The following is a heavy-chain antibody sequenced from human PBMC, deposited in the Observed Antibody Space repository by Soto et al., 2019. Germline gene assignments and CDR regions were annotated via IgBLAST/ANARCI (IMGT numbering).Heavy chain of an antibody. V-gene: IGHV1-46*02. Sequence: GASVKVSCKASGYIFNSLAMHWARQAPGQRLEWMGWINPSGGSTSYAQKFQGRVTMTRDTSTSTVYMELSSLRSEDTAVYYCARVLTYYDSSGYPSVWGQGTLVTVSS. D-gene: IGHD3-22*01. CDR1: GYIFNSLA. J-gene: IGHJ4*02. CDR2: INPSGGST. CDR3: ARVLTYYDSSGYPSV.